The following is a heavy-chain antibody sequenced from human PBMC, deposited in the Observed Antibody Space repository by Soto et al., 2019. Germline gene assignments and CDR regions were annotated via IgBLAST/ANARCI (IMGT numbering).Heavy chain of an antibody. CDR3: AREPGYGLSALDI. D-gene: IGHD5-12*01. CDR1: GDTISSDGYY. CDR2: IYYTGST. Sequence: SETLSLTCTVSGDTISSDGYYWAWIRQHPEKGLEWIGYIYYTGSTSYNPSLKSRVSMSVDTSKTHFSLKLSSVTAADTAVYYCAREPGYGLSALDIWGQGTLVTVSS. V-gene: IGHV4-31*03. J-gene: IGHJ3*02.